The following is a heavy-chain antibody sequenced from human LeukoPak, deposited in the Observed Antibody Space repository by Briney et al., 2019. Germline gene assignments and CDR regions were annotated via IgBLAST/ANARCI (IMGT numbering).Heavy chain of an antibody. Sequence: ASVKVSCKASGGTFSSYAISWVRQAPGQGLEWMGGIIPIFGTANYAQKLQGRVTVTADESTSTAYMELSSLRSEDTAVYYCARLVRDIVVVPAANDAFDIWGQGTMVTVSS. CDR3: ARLVRDIVVVPAANDAFDI. CDR1: GGTFSSYA. J-gene: IGHJ3*02. CDR2: IIPIFGTA. V-gene: IGHV1-69*01. D-gene: IGHD2-2*01.